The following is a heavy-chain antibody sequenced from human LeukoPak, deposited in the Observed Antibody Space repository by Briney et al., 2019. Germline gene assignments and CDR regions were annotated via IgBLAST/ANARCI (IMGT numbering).Heavy chain of an antibody. CDR2: IKQDGSER. Sequence: PGGSLRLSCATSGFIFSRYWMTWVRQAPGKGLEWVANIKQDGSERFYVDSVRGRFTISRDNAKNSLYLQMDSLRAEDTAVYYCAKDYPGFPDDLRQADRFDHWGQGTLVIVSS. CDR1: GFIFSRYW. J-gene: IGHJ4*02. CDR3: AKDYPGFPDDLRQADRFDH. D-gene: IGHD1-14*01. V-gene: IGHV3-7*05.